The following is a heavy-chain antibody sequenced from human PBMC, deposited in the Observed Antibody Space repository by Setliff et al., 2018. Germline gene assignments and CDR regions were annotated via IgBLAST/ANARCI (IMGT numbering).Heavy chain of an antibody. J-gene: IGHJ4*02. CDR1: GYTFTGYY. D-gene: IGHD5-18*01. V-gene: IGHV1-46*01. CDR2: IDPSGDYT. CDR3: ARAPLESGYYYGQGHYFDY. Sequence: ASVKVSCKASGYTFTGYYMHWVRQAPGQGLEWMGIIDPSGDYTNYAQKFQGRVTMTRDTSTTTVYMELSSLRSDDTAVYYCARAPLESGYYYGQGHYFDYWGQGTTVTAPQ.